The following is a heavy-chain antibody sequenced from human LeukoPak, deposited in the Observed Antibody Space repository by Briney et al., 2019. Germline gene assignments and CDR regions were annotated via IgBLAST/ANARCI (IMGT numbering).Heavy chain of an antibody. J-gene: IGHJ4*02. Sequence: QSGRSQRLSCAASGFTFSTCGMHWVRQAPGKGLEWVAVISYDGTKEHYADPVKGRSTISRDNSKNTLYLQMNSLRAEDTAVYYCAKEAASGYYRTSDYWGQGTLVTVSS. CDR1: GFTFSTCG. V-gene: IGHV3-30*18. CDR3: AKEAASGYYRTSDY. D-gene: IGHD5-12*01. CDR2: ISYDGTKE.